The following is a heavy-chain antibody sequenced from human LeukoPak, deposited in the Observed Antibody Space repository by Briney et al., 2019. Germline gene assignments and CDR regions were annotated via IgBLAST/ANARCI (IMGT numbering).Heavy chain of an antibody. CDR1: GGSFSGYY. CDR3: ARLRGWFGELLYRYYYYMDV. J-gene: IGHJ6*03. D-gene: IGHD3-10*01. CDR2: INHSGST. V-gene: IGHV4-34*01. Sequence: SETLSLTCAVYGGSFSGYYWSWIRQPPGKGLEWIGEINHSGSTNYNPSLKSRVTISVDTSKNQFSLKLSSVTAADTAVYYCARLRGWFGELLYRYYYYMDVWGKGTTVTISS.